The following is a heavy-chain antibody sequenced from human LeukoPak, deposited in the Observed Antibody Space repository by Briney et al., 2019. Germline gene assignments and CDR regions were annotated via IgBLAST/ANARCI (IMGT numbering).Heavy chain of an antibody. CDR1: GYTFTSYG. CDR2: INPNSGGT. J-gene: IGHJ4*02. V-gene: IGHV1-2*02. CDR3: ARGEYQLPMDY. D-gene: IGHD2-2*01. Sequence: GASVKVSCKASGYTFTSYGISWVRQAPGQGLEWMGWINPNSGGTNYAQKFQGRVTMTRDTSISTAYMELTRLRSDDTAVYYCARGEYQLPMDYWGQGTLVTVSS.